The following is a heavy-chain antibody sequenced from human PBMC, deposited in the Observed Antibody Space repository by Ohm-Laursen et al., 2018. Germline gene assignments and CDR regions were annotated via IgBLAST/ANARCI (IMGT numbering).Heavy chain of an antibody. CDR1: GFTFSSYW. J-gene: IGHJ4*02. Sequence: SLRLSCAASGFTFSSYWMSWVRQAPGKGLEWVANVKQDGSEKYYVDSVRGRFTISRDNAKNSLFLQMDSLRADDTAVYFCARDPGYSYGSGPYYLDSWGQGTLVTVSA. CDR2: VKQDGSEK. D-gene: IGHD5-18*01. CDR3: ARDPGYSYGSGPYYLDS. V-gene: IGHV3-7*01.